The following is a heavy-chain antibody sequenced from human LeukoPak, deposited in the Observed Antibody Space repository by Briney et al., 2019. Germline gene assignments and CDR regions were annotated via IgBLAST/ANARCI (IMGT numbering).Heavy chain of an antibody. CDR1: GGTFSSYA. J-gene: IGHJ3*02. CDR2: IIPIFGTA. D-gene: IGHD2-8*01. CDR3: AREGVGGGGDAFDI. Sequence: GASVKVSCKASGGTFSSYAISWVRQAPGQGLEWMGGIIPIFGTANYAQKFQGRVTITADESTSTAYMELSSLRSEDTAVYYCAREGVGGGGDAFDIWGQGTMVTVSS. V-gene: IGHV1-69*13.